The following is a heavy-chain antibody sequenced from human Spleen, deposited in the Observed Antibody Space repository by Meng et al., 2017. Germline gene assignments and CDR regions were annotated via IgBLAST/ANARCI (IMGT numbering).Heavy chain of an antibody. Sequence: ASVKVSCKASGYTFTSYAMHWVRQAPGQRLEWMGWSNAGNGNTKYSQEFQGRVTMSRDTSISTAYMELRSLRSDDTAVYYCARRVAFWGVVRGLSNYYFDYWGQGTLVTVSS. J-gene: IGHJ4*02. CDR3: ARRVAFWGVVRGLSNYYFDY. D-gene: IGHD3-10*01. V-gene: IGHV1-3*02. CDR2: SNAGNGNT. CDR1: GYTFTSYA.